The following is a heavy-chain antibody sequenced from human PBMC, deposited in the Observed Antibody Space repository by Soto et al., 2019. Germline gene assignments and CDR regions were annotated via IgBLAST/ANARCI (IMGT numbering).Heavy chain of an antibody. V-gene: IGHV4-39*01. D-gene: IGHD3-10*01. CDR1: GGSISSRSYY. Sequence: QLQLQESGPGLVKPSETLSLTCTVSGGSISSRSYYWGWIRQPPGKGLEWIGSISYSGSTYYNPSLTRGVTISEDKTKHQCSLKQGSVTAAYTAVYYGAGHYGSVFFFDYWGQGTMVTVSS. CDR3: AGHYGSVFFFDY. CDR2: ISYSGST. J-gene: IGHJ4*02.